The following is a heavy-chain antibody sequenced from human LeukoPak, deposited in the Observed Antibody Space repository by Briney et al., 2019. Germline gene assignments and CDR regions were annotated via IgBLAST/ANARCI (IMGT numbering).Heavy chain of an antibody. CDR2: ISSSGSTL. Sequence: GGSLRLSCAASGFTFSDYYMSWIRQAPGKGLEWGSYISSSGSTLYYADSVRGRFTISRDNAKNSLYLQTNSLRAEDTAVYYCARARRPTHYYYYGMDVWGQGTTVTVSS. V-gene: IGHV3-11*01. CDR3: ARARRPTHYYYYGMDV. CDR1: GFTFSDYY. J-gene: IGHJ6*02.